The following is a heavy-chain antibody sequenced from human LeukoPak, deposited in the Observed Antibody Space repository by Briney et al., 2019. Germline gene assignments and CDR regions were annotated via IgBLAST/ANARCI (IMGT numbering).Heavy chain of an antibody. CDR1: GYTFIDYY. CDR2: ISAYNGNT. V-gene: IGHV1-18*04. J-gene: IGHJ4*02. CDR3: ARVLPNLDYFDY. Sequence: ASVKVSCKASGYTFIDYYMHWVRQAPGQGLEWMGWISAYNGNTNYAQKLQGRVTMTTDTSTSTAYMELRSLRSDDTAVYYCARVLPNLDYFDYWGQGTLVTVSS.